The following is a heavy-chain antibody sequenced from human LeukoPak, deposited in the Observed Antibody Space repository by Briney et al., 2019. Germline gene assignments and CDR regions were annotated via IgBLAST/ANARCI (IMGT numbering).Heavy chain of an antibody. D-gene: IGHD5-24*01. CDR3: ARDGDGYNPPYFDY. CDR1: GFTVSSNY. CDR2: IYSGGST. J-gene: IGHJ4*02. Sequence: GGSLRLSCAASGFTVSSNYMSWVRQAPGKGLEWVSVIYSGGSTYYADSVKGRFTISRDNSKNTLYLQMNSLRAEDAAVYYCARDGDGYNPPYFDYWGQGTLVTVSS. V-gene: IGHV3-66*02.